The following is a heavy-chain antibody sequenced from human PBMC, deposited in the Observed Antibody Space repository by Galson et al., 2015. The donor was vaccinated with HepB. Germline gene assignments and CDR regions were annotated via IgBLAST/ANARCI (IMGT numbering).Heavy chain of an antibody. J-gene: IGHJ6*03. V-gene: IGHV4-34*01. CDR1: GGSLSGSY. CDR2: IKNTGST. CDR3: ARGRYDGYGARPPYYYHYTDV. D-gene: IGHD5-24*01. Sequence: ETLSLTCTVDGGSLSGSYWCWIRQPPGRGLEWLGEIKNTGSTNSNPSLKSRVSISLDTSKTQFSLSLRSVTAADTGVYFCARGRYDGYGARPPYYYHYTDVWGKGATVTVSS.